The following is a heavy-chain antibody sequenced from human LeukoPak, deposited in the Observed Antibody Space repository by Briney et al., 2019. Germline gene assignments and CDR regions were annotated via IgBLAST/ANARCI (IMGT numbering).Heavy chain of an antibody. Sequence: GGSLRLSCAASGFTFSSYGMHWVRQAPGKGLEWVAVIWYDGSNKYYADSVKGRFTISRDNSKNTLYLQMNSLRAEDTAVYYCAKVGSVAGRGRWFDPWGQGTLVTVSS. V-gene: IGHV3-33*06. D-gene: IGHD6-19*01. CDR1: GFTFSSYG. CDR2: IWYDGSNK. J-gene: IGHJ5*02. CDR3: AKVGSVAGRGRWFDP.